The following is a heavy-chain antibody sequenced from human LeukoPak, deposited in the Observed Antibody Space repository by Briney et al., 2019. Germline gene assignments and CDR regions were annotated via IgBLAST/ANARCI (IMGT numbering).Heavy chain of an antibody. CDR3: AKDGHYYYYYMDV. V-gene: IGHV3-43*01. Sequence: GGSLRLSCAASGFTFDDYTMHWVRQAPGKGLEWVSLISWDGGSTYYADSVKGRFTISRDNSKNSLYLQMNSLRTEDTALYYCAKDGHYYYYYMDVWGKGTTVTVSS. CDR2: ISWDGGST. CDR1: GFTFDDYT. J-gene: IGHJ6*03.